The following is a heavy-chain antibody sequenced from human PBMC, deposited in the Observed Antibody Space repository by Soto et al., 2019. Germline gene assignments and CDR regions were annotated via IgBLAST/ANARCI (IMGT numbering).Heavy chain of an antibody. CDR1: GFTFSSYG. CDR2: IWYDGSNK. J-gene: IGHJ6*03. D-gene: IGHD6-13*01. CDR3: ARDGERGSSWYGGYYYYYMDV. V-gene: IGHV3-33*01. Sequence: QVQLVESGGGVVQPGRSLRLSCAASGFTFSSYGMHWVRQAPGKGLEWVAVIWYDGSNKYYADSVKGRFTISRDNSKNTLYLQMNSLRAEDTAVYYCARDGERGSSWYGGYYYYYMDVWGKGTTVTVSS.